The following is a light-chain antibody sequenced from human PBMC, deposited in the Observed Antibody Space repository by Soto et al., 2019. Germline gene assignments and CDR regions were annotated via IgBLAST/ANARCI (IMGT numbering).Light chain of an antibody. J-gene: IGKJ1*01. V-gene: IGKV3-15*01. CDR1: QSVSSD. CDR2: GAS. Sequence: VVTQSPATLSLFPGETGTLSCRASQSVSSDLAWYQQRPGQAPRLLIYGASTRATGIPARFRGSGSGTEFRLTISSLQSEDFATYYCQQYNTWHPKMAFGRGTKVEIK. CDR3: QQYNTWHPKMA.